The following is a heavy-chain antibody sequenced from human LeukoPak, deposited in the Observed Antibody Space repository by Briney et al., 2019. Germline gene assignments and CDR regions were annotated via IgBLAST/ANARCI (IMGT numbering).Heavy chain of an antibody. CDR1: GFTFSNAW. CDR2: IKSKTDGGTT. J-gene: IGHJ6*02. CDR3: TTDPYVYYYGMDV. V-gene: IGHV3-15*01. Sequence: GGSLRLSCAASGFTFSNAWMSWVRQAPGKGLEWVGRIKSKTDGGTTDYAAPVKGRFTISRDDSKNTLYLQMNSLKTEDTAVCYCTTDPYVYYYGMDVWGQGTTVTVSS. D-gene: IGHD3-16*01.